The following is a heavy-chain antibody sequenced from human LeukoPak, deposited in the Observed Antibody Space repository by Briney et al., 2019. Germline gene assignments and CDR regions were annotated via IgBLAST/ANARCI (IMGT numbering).Heavy chain of an antibody. CDR2: IINDGGGT. V-gene: IGHV3-23*01. CDR1: GFIFNNYG. D-gene: IGHD2-15*01. J-gene: IGHJ5*02. CDR3: AKGCSGCFFYL. Sequence: GGSLRLSCAASGFIFNNYGLVWVRPAPGEGLEWVSSIINDGGGTTSADFVKGRFSVSRDNSKTTLFLPMNSLRAEGRTLFCCAKGCSGCFFYLWGQGTLVTVPS.